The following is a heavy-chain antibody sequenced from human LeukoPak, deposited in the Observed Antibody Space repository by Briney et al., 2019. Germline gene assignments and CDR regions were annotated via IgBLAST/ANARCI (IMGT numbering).Heavy chain of an antibody. J-gene: IGHJ4*02. CDR1: GFTFSSYS. D-gene: IGHD6-13*01. V-gene: IGHV3-21*01. CDR3: ARGGAAAAH. Sequence: GGSLRLSCAASGFTFSSYSMNWVRQAPGKGLEWVSSIGSSSSYIYYADSVKGRFTISRDNAKNSLYLQMNSLRAEDTAVYYCARGGAAAAHWGQGTLVTVSS. CDR2: IGSSSSYI.